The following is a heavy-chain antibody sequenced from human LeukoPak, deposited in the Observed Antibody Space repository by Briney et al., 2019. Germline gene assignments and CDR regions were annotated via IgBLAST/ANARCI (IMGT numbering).Heavy chain of an antibody. CDR1: GFTFSDYW. CDR3: AREKYQRGYSY. D-gene: IGHD5-18*01. Sequence: GGSLRLSCAASGFTFSDYWMHWVRQAPGKGLVWVSHINTDGSSTTYADSVKGRFTISRDNAKNTLYLRMNSLRAEDTAVYYCAREKYQRGYSYWGQGTLVTVSS. J-gene: IGHJ4*02. V-gene: IGHV3-74*01. CDR2: INTDGSST.